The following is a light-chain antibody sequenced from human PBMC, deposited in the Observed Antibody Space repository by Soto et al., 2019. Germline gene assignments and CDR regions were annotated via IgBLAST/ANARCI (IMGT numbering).Light chain of an antibody. CDR3: SSYTSSSSLAV. Sequence: QSALTQPASVYGSPGQSITISCTGTSSDVGGYNYVSWYQQHPGKAPNLMIYEVSNRPSGVSNRFSGSKSGNTASLTISGLQAEVEADYYCSSYTSSSSLAVFGPGTKATV. CDR2: EVS. CDR1: SSDVGGYNY. V-gene: IGLV2-14*01. J-gene: IGLJ1*01.